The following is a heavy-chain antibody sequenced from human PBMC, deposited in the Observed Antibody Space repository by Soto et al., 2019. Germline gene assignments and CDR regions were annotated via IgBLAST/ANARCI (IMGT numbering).Heavy chain of an antibody. Sequence: SETLSLTCTVSGGSVSSGSYYWSWIRQPPGKGLEWIGYIYYSGSTNYNPSLKSRVTISVDTSRNQFSLKLSSVTAADTAVYYCARKGYSYGYGMDVWGQGPTVTVSS. J-gene: IGHJ6*02. V-gene: IGHV4-61*01. D-gene: IGHD5-18*01. CDR2: IYYSGST. CDR1: GGSVSSGSYY. CDR3: ARKGYSYGYGMDV.